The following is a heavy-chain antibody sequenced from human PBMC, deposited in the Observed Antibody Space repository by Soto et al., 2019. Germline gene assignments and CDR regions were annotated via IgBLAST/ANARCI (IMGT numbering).Heavy chain of an antibody. CDR2: INHSGNT. CDR3: ARGNLLWFGELGGMDV. CDR1: GGSFSGYY. D-gene: IGHD3-10*01. V-gene: IGHV4-34*01. Sequence: QVQLQQWGAGLLKPSETLSLTCAVYGGSFSGYYWSWIRQPPGKGLEWIGEINHSGNTSSNPSLKSRVTISVDTSKNQFSLKLSSVTAADTALYYCARGNLLWFGELGGMDVWGPGAPVTVSS. J-gene: IGHJ6*02.